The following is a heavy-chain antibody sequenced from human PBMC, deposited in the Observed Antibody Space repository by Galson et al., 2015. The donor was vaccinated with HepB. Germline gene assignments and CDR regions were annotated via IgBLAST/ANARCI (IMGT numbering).Heavy chain of an antibody. CDR3: ARTTPSYGRHWPYFDS. D-gene: IGHD3-10*01. CDR2: ITDRGAT. CDR1: GGSMKNYF. Sequence: TLSLTCTVSGGSMKNYFWSWLRQSPGQGLEWIVYITDRGATKYTPSLTSRVTISSDTSKIHFSLRLTSVTAADTAKYYCARTTPSYGRHWPYFDSWGLGVLVTVSS. J-gene: IGHJ4*02. V-gene: IGHV4-59*08.